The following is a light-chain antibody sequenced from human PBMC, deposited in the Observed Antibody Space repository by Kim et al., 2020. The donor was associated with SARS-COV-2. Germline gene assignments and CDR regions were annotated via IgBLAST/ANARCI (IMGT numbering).Light chain of an antibody. V-gene: IGLV3-1*01. J-gene: IGLJ3*02. CDR3: QAWDSSTWV. CDR1: KVGDKY. Sequence: VAPGQTASSTCSGDKVGDKYACWYQQKPGQAPVLDIDQDSKRPSGIPERFSGSNSGNTATLTISGTQAMDEADYYGQAWDSSTWVFGGGTQLTVL. CDR2: QDS.